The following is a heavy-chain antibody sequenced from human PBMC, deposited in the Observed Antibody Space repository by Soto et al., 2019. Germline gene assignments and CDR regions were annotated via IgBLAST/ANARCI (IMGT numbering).Heavy chain of an antibody. V-gene: IGHV1-69*13. Sequence: SVKVSCKASGGTFSSYAISWVRQAPGQGLEWMGGIIPIFGTANYAQKFQGRVTITADESTSTAYMELSSLRSEDTAVYYCARDNGGTVTIFGVVIGLHGMDVWGQGTTVTVSS. D-gene: IGHD3-3*01. CDR1: GGTFSSYA. CDR3: ARDNGGTVTIFGVVIGLHGMDV. J-gene: IGHJ6*02. CDR2: IIPIFGTA.